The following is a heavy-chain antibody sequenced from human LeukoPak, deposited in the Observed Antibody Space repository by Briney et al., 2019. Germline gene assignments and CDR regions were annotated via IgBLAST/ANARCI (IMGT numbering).Heavy chain of an antibody. CDR1: GYSFTSYW. CDR2: IYPGDSDT. V-gene: IGHV5-51*01. D-gene: IGHD1-26*01. CDR3: ARRLGATQPYFDF. Sequence: GESLKISCKGSGYSFTSYWIGWVRQMPGKGLEWMGIIYPGDSDTRYSPSFQGQVTISADKSISTAYLQWSSLKASDTAIYYCARRLGATQPYFDFWGQGALVTVSS. J-gene: IGHJ4*02.